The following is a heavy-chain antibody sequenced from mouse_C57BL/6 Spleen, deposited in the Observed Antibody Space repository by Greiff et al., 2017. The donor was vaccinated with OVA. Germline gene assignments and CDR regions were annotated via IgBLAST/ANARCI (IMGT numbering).Heavy chain of an antibody. J-gene: IGHJ2*01. CDR2: IYPGNSDT. CDR1: GYTFTSYW. V-gene: IGHV1-5*01. CDR3: TGSITTVVAYYFDD. D-gene: IGHD1-1*01. Sequence: EVQLQESGTVLARPGASVKMSCKTSGYTFTSYWMHWVKQRPGQGLEWIGAIYPGNSDTSYNQKFKGKAKLTAVTSASTAYMELSSLTNEDSAVYYCTGSITTVVAYYFDDWGQGTTLTVSS.